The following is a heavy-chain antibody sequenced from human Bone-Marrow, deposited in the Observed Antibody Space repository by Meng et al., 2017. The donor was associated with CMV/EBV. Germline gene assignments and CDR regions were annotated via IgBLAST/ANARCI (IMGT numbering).Heavy chain of an antibody. CDR2: IYYSGST. V-gene: IGHV4-39*02. CDR1: GGSISSSSYY. J-gene: IGHJ4*02. Sequence: SETLSLTCTVSGGSISSSSYYWGWIRQPPGKGLEWIGSIYYSGSTYYNPSLKSRVTISVDTSKNQFSLKLSSVTAADTAVYYCARDRDDEWELRLHYFDYWGQGTLVTVSS. D-gene: IGHD1-26*01. CDR3: ARDRDDEWELRLHYFDY.